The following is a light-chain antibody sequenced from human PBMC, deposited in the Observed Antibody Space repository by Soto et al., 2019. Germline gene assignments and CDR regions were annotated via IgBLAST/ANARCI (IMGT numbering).Light chain of an antibody. V-gene: IGKV3-15*01. CDR3: QQYSSWTLT. CDR2: AAS. Sequence: EIVVTQSPAALSVSPGERVALSCRASQSVYSNLAWYKQNPGQAPKLHLYAASTRATGIPARFSGSGSGTEFTLTISGVQSEDFAVYYCQQYSSWTLTFGGGTRVEIK. J-gene: IGKJ4*01. CDR1: QSVYSN.